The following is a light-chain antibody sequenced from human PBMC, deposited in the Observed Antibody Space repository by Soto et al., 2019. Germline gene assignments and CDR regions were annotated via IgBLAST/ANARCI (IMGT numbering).Light chain of an antibody. CDR2: GAF. J-gene: IGKJ4*01. CDR1: QGISSY. Sequence: DIPLTQSPSFLSASVGDGVTITCRASQGISSYLAWYQQKPGKAPKVLIYGAFTLQSGVPSRFSGSGSGTEFTLTISSLQPEDFATYYCQQLNSYPLTFGGGTKVEI. CDR3: QQLNSYPLT. V-gene: IGKV1-9*01.